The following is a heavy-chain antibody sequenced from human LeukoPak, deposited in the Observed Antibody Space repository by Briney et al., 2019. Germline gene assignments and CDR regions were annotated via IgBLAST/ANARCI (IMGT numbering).Heavy chain of an antibody. D-gene: IGHD3-16*02. CDR1: GYTLTELS. CDR3: ATVRGMITFGGVIPYYFDY. CDR2: FDPEDGEA. Sequence: ASAKVSCKVSGYTLTELSMHWVRQAPGKGLEWMGGFDPEDGEAIYAQKFQGRVTMTEDTSTDTAYMELSSLRSEDTAVYYCATVRGMITFGGVIPYYFDYWGQGTLVTVSS. J-gene: IGHJ4*02. V-gene: IGHV1-24*01.